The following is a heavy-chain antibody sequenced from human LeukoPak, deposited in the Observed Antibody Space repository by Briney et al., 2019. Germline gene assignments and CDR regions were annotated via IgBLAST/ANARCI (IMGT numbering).Heavy chain of an antibody. CDR3: AKTKSVPRSAGS. CDR2: INSDGSTT. CDR1: GFTFSTYW. Sequence: GGSLRLSCAASGFTFSTYWMHWVRQSPGKGLVWVSRINSDGSTTNYADSVKGGFTISRDNAKNTLYLQMNSLTAEDTALYYCAKTKSVPRSAGSWGQGTLVTVSS. J-gene: IGHJ5*02. V-gene: IGHV3-74*01. D-gene: IGHD1-14*01.